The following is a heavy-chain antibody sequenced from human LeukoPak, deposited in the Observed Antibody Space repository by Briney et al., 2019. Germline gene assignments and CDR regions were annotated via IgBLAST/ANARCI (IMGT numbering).Heavy chain of an antibody. D-gene: IGHD3-10*01. Sequence: SETLSLTCAVYGASFSGHYGSWIRQPPGKGLEWIGEINHRGSTSYNPSLKSRVTISVDTSKNQLSLKLSSVTAADTAVYYCARHGPGDRRASDIWGQGTMVTVSS. CDR2: INHRGST. CDR1: GASFSGHY. V-gene: IGHV4-34*01. CDR3: ARHGPGDRRASDI. J-gene: IGHJ3*02.